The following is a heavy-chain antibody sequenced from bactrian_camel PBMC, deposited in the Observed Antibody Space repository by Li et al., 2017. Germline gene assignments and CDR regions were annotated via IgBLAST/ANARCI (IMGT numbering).Heavy chain of an antibody. CDR3: AADWAPPIGRLVWAGLRVRAT. V-gene: IGHV3S53*01. CDR2: IGVDGRT. J-gene: IGHJ4*01. Sequence: HVQLVESGGGSVQAGGSLRLSCAASGYTYSSNCMGWFRQAPGEEREAVAAIGVDGRTSAADSVKGRFTISKDNAKNTLYLQMNGLKPQDTGMYYCAADWAPPIGRLVWAGLRVRATGARGPRSPSP. D-gene: IGHD5*01. CDR1: GYTYSSNC.